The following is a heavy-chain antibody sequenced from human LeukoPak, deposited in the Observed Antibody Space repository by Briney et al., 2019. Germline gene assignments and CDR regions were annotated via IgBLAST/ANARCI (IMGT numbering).Heavy chain of an antibody. CDR1: GFSLSTSGVG. J-gene: IGHJ5*02. D-gene: IGHD6-13*01. CDR2: IYWDDDK. V-gene: IGHV2-5*02. Sequence: SGPTLVKPTQTLTLTCTFSGFSLSTSGVGVGWIRQPPGKALEWLALIYWDDDKRYSPSLKSRLTITKDTSKNQVVLTMTNMDPVDTATYYCAHPTAAGTDNWFDPWGQGTLVTVSS. CDR3: AHPTAAGTDNWFDP.